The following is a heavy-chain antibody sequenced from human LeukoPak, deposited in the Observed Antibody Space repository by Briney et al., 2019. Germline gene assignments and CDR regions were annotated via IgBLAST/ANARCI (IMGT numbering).Heavy chain of an antibody. V-gene: IGHV3-53*01. CDR1: GFTLSAYA. CDR2: NSDNT. Sequence: GGSLRLSCAASGFTLSAYAIHWVRQAPGKGLEWVSFNSDNTHYSDSVKGRFTISRDNSKNTLYLQMNSLRAEDTAVYYCARRAGAYSHPYDYWGQGTLVTVSS. J-gene: IGHJ4*02. D-gene: IGHD4/OR15-4a*01. CDR3: ARRAGAYSHPYDY.